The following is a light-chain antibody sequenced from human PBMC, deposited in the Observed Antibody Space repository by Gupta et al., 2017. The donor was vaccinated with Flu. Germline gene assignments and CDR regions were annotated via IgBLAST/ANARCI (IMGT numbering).Light chain of an antibody. J-gene: IGKJ2*03. Sequence: TVLTQSPGTLSLPPGERATLSCRASQSVISSHLAWYQQKPGQAPRLLIFAASIRAAGIPDRFSGSGSGTDFTLTISRLEPEDFAVYYCQQYYTSPPYSFGQGTKLEMK. CDR3: QQYYTSPPYS. V-gene: IGKV3-20*01. CDR1: QSVISSH. CDR2: AAS.